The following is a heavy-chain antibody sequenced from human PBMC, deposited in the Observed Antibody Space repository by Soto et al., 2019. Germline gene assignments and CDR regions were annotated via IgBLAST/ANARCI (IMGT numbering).Heavy chain of an antibody. Sequence: ASVKVSCKASGYTFTSYDINWVRQATGQGLEWMGWMNPNSGNTGYAQKFQGRVTMTRNTSISTAYMELSSLRSEDTAVYYCATQYYDFWSGYSWFDPWGQGTLLTVSS. CDR1: GYTFTSYD. CDR3: ATQYYDFWSGYSWFDP. D-gene: IGHD3-3*01. CDR2: MNPNSGNT. V-gene: IGHV1-8*01. J-gene: IGHJ5*02.